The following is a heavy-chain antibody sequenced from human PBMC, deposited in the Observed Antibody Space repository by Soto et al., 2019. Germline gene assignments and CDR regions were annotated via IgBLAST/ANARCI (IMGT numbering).Heavy chain of an antibody. D-gene: IGHD3-22*01. J-gene: IGHJ4*02. CDR1: GGSISSYY. CDR3: AREITMXXVT. Sequence: QVQLQESGPGLVKPSETLSLTCTVSGGSISSYYWSWIRQPAGKGLEWIGRIYTSGSTNYNPSLXXRVTMSVDTSKNQFXLXXXXXXXXXXXXXYCAREITMXXVTWGQXTLVT. CDR2: IYTSGST. V-gene: IGHV4-4*07.